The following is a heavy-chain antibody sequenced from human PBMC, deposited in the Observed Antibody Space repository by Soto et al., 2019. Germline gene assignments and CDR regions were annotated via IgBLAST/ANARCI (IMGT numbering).Heavy chain of an antibody. CDR2: IYSGGST. D-gene: IGHD2-8*01. CDR1: GFTVSSNY. V-gene: IGHV3-53*01. CDR3: ERKPAYCNSAVCYPPGFDC. J-gene: IGHJ4*02. Sequence: GGSLRLSCAVSGFTVSSNYMSWVRQAPGKGLEWVSVIYSGGSTYYADSVKGRFTISRDNSKNTLYLQMNSLRAEDTAVYYCERKPAYCNSAVCYPPGFDCWGRGTLVTVSS.